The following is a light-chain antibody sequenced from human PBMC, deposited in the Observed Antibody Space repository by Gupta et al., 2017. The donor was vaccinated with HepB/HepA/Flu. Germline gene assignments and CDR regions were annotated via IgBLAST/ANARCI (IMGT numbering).Light chain of an antibody. CDR2: DDR. J-gene: IGLJ1*01. Sequence: SSVLTQPPSVSVAPGKPATMTCGENNIGSKSVHWYQQKPAPAPVLFVYDDRDRRLGIPERFSGSNSGNTATVTTSRVEAGDEADYYCQVWDGDSDNYVFGTGTKFTVL. CDR1: NIGSKS. CDR3: QVWDGDSDNYV. V-gene: IGLV3-21*03.